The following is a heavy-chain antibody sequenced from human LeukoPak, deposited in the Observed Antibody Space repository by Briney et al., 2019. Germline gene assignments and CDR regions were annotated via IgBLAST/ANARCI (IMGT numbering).Heavy chain of an antibody. V-gene: IGHV3-48*04. CDR2: ISSSSSTI. CDR1: GFTFNSYS. CDR3: ASGVYYGSGSYYLH. D-gene: IGHD3-10*01. Sequence: GGSLRLSCAASGFTFNSYSMNWVRQAPGKGLEWVSYISSSSSTIYYADSVKGRFTISRDNAKNSLYLQMNSLRAEDTAVYYCASGVYYGSGSYYLHWGQGTLVTVSS. J-gene: IGHJ4*02.